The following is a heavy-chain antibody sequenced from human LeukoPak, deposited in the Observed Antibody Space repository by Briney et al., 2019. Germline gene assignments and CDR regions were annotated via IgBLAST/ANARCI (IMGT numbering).Heavy chain of an antibody. CDR1: GFTFSSYG. CDR2: ISYDGSNK. J-gene: IGHJ4*02. D-gene: IGHD6-13*01. V-gene: IGHV3-30*03. Sequence: GGSLRLSCAASGFTFSSYGMHWVRQAPGKGLEWVAVISYDGSNKYYADSVKGRFTISRDNSKNTLYLQMGSLRAEDMAVYYCARGYSSSWYYFDYWGQGTLVTVSS. CDR3: ARGYSSSWYYFDY.